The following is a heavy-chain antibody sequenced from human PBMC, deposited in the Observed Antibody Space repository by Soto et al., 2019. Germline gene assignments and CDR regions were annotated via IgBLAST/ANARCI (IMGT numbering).Heavy chain of an antibody. Sequence: EVQLVESGGGLVKPGGSLRLSCAASGFTFSRYNMDWVRPAPGKGLEWVSSIGSSTSYIFYADSVRGRFTTSRDNAKNSLYLQMNSLRAEDTAVYYCARVPDPTAGHAFDIWGQGTMVSVSS. V-gene: IGHV3-21*01. CDR1: GFTFSRYN. J-gene: IGHJ3*02. D-gene: IGHD6-25*01. CDR2: IGSSTSYI. CDR3: ARVPDPTAGHAFDI.